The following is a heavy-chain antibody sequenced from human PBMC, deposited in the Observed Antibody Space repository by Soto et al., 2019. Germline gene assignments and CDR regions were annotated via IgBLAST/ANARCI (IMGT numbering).Heavy chain of an antibody. V-gene: IGHV1-69*01. D-gene: IGHD6-13*01. CDR2: IIPIFGTA. J-gene: IGHJ6*02. Sequence: QVQLVQSGAEVKKPGSSVKVSCKASGGTFSSYAISWVRQAPGQGLEWMGGIIPIFGTANYAQKFQGRVTITEDESTSTAYMELSSLRSEDTAVYYCARDPLIAAAGIYYYYGMDVWGQGTTVTVSS. CDR1: GGTFSSYA. CDR3: ARDPLIAAAGIYYYYGMDV.